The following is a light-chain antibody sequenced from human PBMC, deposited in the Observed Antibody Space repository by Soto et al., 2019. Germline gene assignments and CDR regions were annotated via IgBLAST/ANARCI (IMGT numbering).Light chain of an antibody. CDR2: DNN. CDR1: NSNIGSNY. J-gene: IGLJ3*02. V-gene: IGLV1-51*01. CDR3: VTWDCSPSARV. Sequence: QSVLTQPPSVSAAPGQKVTICCSGSNSNIGSNYVSWYQQLPGTAPKLLIYDNNKRPSGIPDRFSGSKSGTSATLGITGLQTGDVADYYCVTWDCSPSARVFGGGTKVTVL.